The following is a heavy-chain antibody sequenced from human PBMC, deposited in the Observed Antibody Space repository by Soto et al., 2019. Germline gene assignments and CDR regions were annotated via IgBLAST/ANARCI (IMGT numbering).Heavy chain of an antibody. Sequence: PGGSLRLSCAASGFTFSSYAMSWVRQAPGKGLEWVSAISGSGGSTYYADSVKGRFTISRDNSKNTLYLQMNSLRAEDTAVYYCAKDASWFGELFIFSFDYSGQGTLDTVSS. CDR3: AKDASWFGELFIFSFDY. V-gene: IGHV3-23*01. CDR2: ISGSGGST. D-gene: IGHD3-10*01. CDR1: GFTFSSYA. J-gene: IGHJ4*02.